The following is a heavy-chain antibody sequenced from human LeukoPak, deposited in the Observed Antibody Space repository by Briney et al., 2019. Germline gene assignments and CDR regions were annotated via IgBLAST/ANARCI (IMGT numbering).Heavy chain of an antibody. CDR2: ISGSGGST. J-gene: IGHJ4*02. CDR3: AKMEHMDTDY. Sequence: GGSLRLSCAASGFTFSSYAMSWVRQAPGKGLEWVSAISGSGGSTYYADSVKGRFTISRDNSKNSLYLQMNSLRTEDTALYYCAKMEHMDTDYWGQGTLVTVSS. CDR1: GFTFSSYA. D-gene: IGHD1/OR15-1a*01. V-gene: IGHV3-23*01.